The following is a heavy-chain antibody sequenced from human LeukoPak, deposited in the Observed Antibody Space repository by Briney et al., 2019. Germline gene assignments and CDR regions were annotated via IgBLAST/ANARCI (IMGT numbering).Heavy chain of an antibody. Sequence: GGSLRLSCAASGFTFSSYAMHWVRQAPGKGLEWVAVMSYDGSKKYYADSVKGRFTISRDNSKNTLDLQMNSLRAEDTAVYYCARGEWLSINPSYYFDYWGQGTLVTVSS. J-gene: IGHJ4*02. CDR3: ARGEWLSINPSYYFDY. CDR2: MSYDGSKK. V-gene: IGHV3-30*04. D-gene: IGHD3-22*01. CDR1: GFTFSSYA.